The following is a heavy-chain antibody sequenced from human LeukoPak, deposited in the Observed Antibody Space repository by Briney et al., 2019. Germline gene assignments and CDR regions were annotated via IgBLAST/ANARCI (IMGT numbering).Heavy chain of an antibody. CDR2: IIPILGIA. CDR1: GYTFTSYD. Sequence: GASVKVSCKASGYTFTSYDISWVRQAPGQGLEWMGRIIPILGIANYAQKFQGRVTITADKSTSTAYMELSSLRSEDTAVYYCARVESGSWSGYYTDPIWGQGTLVTVSS. J-gene: IGHJ4*02. CDR3: ARVESGSWSGYYTDPI. V-gene: IGHV1-69*04. D-gene: IGHD3-3*01.